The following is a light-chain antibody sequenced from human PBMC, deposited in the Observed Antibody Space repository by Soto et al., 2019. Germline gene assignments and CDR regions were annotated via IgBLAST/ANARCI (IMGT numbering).Light chain of an antibody. J-gene: IGKJ1*01. CDR1: QSVSKNY. CDR3: QQCAHSPLT. Sequence: EIVLTQSPGTLSLSPGERATLSCRASQSVSKNYLAWYQQKPGQAPRLLIYDAFYRATGIPDRFIVSGSGTDFTLTISRLEPEDFAVYYCQQCAHSPLTFGQGTKVEIK. V-gene: IGKV3-20*01. CDR2: DAF.